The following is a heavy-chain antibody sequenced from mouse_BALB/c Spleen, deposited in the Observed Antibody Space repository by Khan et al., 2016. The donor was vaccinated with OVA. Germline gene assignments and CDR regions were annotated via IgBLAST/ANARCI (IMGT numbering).Heavy chain of an antibody. CDR2: IWGGGGT. V-gene: IGHV2-6-4*01. J-gene: IGHJ4*01. CDR1: GFSLSRYN. CDR3: ARAYYRYDGYYAMYY. Sequence: VQLVESEPGLVAPSQSLSITCTVSGFSLSRYNIHWVRQPPGKGLEWLGMIWGGGGTDYNSTLKSRLSISKDNSKSQVFLKMNSLQTDDTAMYYCARAYYRYDGYYAMYYWRQGTSVTVSS. D-gene: IGHD2-14*01.